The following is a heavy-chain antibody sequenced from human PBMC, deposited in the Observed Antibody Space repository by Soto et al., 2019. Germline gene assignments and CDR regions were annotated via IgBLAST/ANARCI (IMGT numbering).Heavy chain of an antibody. CDR3: VRSDWFDP. J-gene: IGHJ5*02. CDR2: INGDGSAT. CDR1: GFAFSQYW. Sequence: VGSLRLSCTASGFAFSQYWMHWVRQAPGKGLMWVSRINGDGSATTYADSVKGRFTISRDNAKNTLYLQMNSLRAEDTAVYYCVRSDWFDPWGQGTLVTVSS. V-gene: IGHV3-74*01.